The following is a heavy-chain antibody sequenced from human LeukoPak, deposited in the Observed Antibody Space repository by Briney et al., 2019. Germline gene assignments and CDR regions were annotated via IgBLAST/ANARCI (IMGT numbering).Heavy chain of an antibody. J-gene: IGHJ4*02. V-gene: IGHV1-46*01. CDR1: GSTFTSTY. Sequence: ASVKVSCKASGSTFTSTYIHWVRQAPGQGLEWMGIINPGGGSTIDAQNFQDRLTITGDMSTSTVYMEVRSLRSEDTAFYYCARTLDYWGQGALVTVSS. CDR2: INPGGGST. CDR3: ARTLDY.